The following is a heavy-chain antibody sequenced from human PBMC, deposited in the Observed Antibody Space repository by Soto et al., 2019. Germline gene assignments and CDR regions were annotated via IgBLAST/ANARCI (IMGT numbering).Heavy chain of an antibody. J-gene: IGHJ6*02. CDR2: ISAYNGNT. Sequence: GASVKVSCKASGYTFTSYGISWVRQAPGQGLEWVGWISAYNGNTNYAQKLQGRVTMTTDTSTSTAYMELRSLRSDDTAVYYCARGGGVRGVDAYYYYGMDVWGQGTTVTVSS. D-gene: IGHD3-10*01. CDR3: ARGGGVRGVDAYYYYGMDV. CDR1: GYTFTSYG. V-gene: IGHV1-18*04.